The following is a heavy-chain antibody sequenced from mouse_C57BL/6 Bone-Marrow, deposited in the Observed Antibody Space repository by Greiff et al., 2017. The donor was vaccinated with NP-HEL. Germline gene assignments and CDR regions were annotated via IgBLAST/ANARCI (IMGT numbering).Heavy chain of an antibody. D-gene: IGHD2-1*01. V-gene: IGHV5-6*01. CDR1: GFTFSSYG. J-gene: IGHJ4*01. CDR2: ISSGGSYT. Sequence: EVMLVESGGDLVKPGGSLKLSCAASGFTFSSYGMSWVRQTPDKRLEWVATISSGGSYTYYPDSVKGRFTISRDNAKNTLYLQMGSLKSEDTAMYYCATPIYSYAMDYWGQGTSVTVSS. CDR3: ATPIYSYAMDY.